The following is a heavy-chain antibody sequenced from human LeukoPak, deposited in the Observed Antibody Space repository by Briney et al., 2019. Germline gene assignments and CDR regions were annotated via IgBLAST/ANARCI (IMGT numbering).Heavy chain of an antibody. CDR3: ARGYCSSTSCSRAPYYYYYYMDV. Sequence: SVKVSCMASGGTFSSCAISWVRQAPGQGLEWMRGIIPVFGAVNYAQKFQGRVTITADESTSTAYMEPSSLRSQDTAVYYCARGYCSSTSCSRAPYYYYYYMDVWGKGPRSPSP. CDR2: IIPVFGAV. CDR1: GGTFSSCA. V-gene: IGHV1-69*13. D-gene: IGHD2-2*01. J-gene: IGHJ6*03.